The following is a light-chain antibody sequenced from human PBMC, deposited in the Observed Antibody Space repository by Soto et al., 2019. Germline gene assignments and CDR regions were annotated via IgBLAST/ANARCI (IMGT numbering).Light chain of an antibody. Sequence: EIVLTQSPATLSLSPGERATLSCRTSQSVSSYLAWYQQKPGQAPRLLIYDASNRATGIPARFSGSGSGTDFPLTITGLEPEDLAVYYGQERSDWPSTFGGGTKVEI. V-gene: IGKV3-11*01. J-gene: IGKJ4*01. CDR2: DAS. CDR1: QSVSSY. CDR3: QERSDWPST.